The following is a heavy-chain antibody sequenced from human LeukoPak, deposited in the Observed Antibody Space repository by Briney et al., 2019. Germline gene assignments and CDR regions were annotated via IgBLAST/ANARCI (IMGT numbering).Heavy chain of an antibody. CDR2: ISYDGSNK. CDR3: ARDPLGGDSSGSAFDY. V-gene: IGHV3-30-3*01. J-gene: IGHJ4*02. D-gene: IGHD3-22*01. CDR1: GFTFSSYA. Sequence: GGSLRLSCAASGFTFSSYAMHWVRQAPGKGLEWVAVISYDGSNKYYADSVKGRFTISRDNSKNTLYLQMNSLRAEDTAVYYCARDPLGGDSSGSAFDYWGQGTLFTVSS.